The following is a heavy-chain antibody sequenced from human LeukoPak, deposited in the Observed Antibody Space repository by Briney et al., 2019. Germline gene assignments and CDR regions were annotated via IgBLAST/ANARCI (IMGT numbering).Heavy chain of an antibody. V-gene: IGHV3-7*03. Sequence: GGSLRLSCAGSGITLSSYWMSWVRQAPGKGLEWVANIKQDAGEKYFVDSLRGRFTISRDNAKNSLFLQMNSLRADDTAVYYCVRDQGAFDMWGHGTMVTVSS. J-gene: IGHJ3*02. CDR1: GITLSSYW. CDR3: VRDQGAFDM. CDR2: IKQDAGEK.